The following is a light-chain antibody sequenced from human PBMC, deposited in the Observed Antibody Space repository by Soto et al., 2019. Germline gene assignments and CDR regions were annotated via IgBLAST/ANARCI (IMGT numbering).Light chain of an antibody. CDR1: QSLLHSDGYIY. CDR3: MQALESPYS. J-gene: IGKJ2*03. CDR2: VAS. Sequence: DIVLTQSPLSLPVTPGEPTSISCRSSQSLLHSDGYIYLDWFLQKPGQPPQLLIYVASNRASGVPDRFSGSGSGTDFTLNISRVAAEDVGVYYCMQALESPYSFGQGTKLEIK. V-gene: IGKV2-28*01.